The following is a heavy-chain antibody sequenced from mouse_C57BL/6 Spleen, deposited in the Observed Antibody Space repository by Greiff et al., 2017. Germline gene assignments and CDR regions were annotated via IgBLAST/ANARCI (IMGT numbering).Heavy chain of an antibody. CDR3: ATFYDGYAMDY. Sequence: EVNLVESGGGLVKPGGSLKLSCAASGFTFSDYGMHWVRQAPEKGLEWVAYISSGSSTIYYADPVTGRFPISRDNAKHTLFLQVTSLRSEDTPMYYCATFYDGYAMDYWGQGTSVTVS. CDR2: ISSGSSTI. D-gene: IGHD2-3*01. V-gene: IGHV5-17*01. J-gene: IGHJ4*01. CDR1: GFTFSDYG.